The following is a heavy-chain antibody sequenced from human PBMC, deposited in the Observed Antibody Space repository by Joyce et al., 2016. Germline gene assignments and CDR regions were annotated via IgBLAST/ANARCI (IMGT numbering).Heavy chain of an antibody. Sequence: QVQLQESGLGLVKPSEPLSLTCTVSGASISSYYWSWIRQPPGKGLGWIGFFYNSGSTNYNPSLKSRVTMSVDTSKSHFSLKLSSVTAADTAVYYCARANYDDFDSWGQGTLVTVSS. V-gene: IGHV4-59*01. CDR3: ARANYDDFDS. CDR2: FYNSGST. J-gene: IGHJ4*02. CDR1: GASISSYY. D-gene: IGHD3-3*01.